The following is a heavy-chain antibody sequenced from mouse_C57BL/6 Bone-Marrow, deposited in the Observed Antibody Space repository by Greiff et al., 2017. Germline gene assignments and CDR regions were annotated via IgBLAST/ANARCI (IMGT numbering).Heavy chain of an antibody. CDR2: IDPSDSYT. V-gene: IGHV1-50*01. D-gene: IGHD1-1*01. J-gene: IGHJ3*01. CDR1: GYTFTSYW. Sequence: QVQLQQPGAELVKPGASVKLSCKASGYTFTSYWMQWVKQRPGQGLEWIGEIDPSDSYTNYNQKFKGKATLTVDTSSSTAYMQLSSLTSEDAAVYYCARIITTKGFAYWGQGTLVTVSA. CDR3: ARIITTKGFAY.